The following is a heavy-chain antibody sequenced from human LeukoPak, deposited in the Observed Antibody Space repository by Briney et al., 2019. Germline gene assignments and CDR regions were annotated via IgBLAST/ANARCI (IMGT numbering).Heavy chain of an antibody. CDR3: ARATRRVAAPNWFDP. J-gene: IGHJ5*02. CDR2: INPNSGGT. CDR1: GYTFTGYY. V-gene: IGHV1-2*02. D-gene: IGHD6-13*01. Sequence: ASVKVSCKASGYTFTGYYMHWVRQAPGQGLEWMGWINPNSGGTNYAQKFQGRVTMTRDTSISTAYMGLSRLRSDDTAVYYCARATRRVAAPNWFDPWGQGTLVTVSS.